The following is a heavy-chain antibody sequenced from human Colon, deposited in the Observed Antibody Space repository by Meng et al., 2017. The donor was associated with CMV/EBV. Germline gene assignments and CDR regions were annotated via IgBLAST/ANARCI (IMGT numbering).Heavy chain of an antibody. CDR3: ARDPLRWGAGDYHYYGMDV. Sequence: GQLVQSGTEGKKPGASVKVSCKGSGYTFTSTGIAWMRQAPGQGLEWMGWISAYNGNTDYAQKFQGRVTMTTDASTSTAYMELGSLTSDDSAMYYCARDPLRWGAGDYHYYGMDVWGQGTMVTVSS. CDR1: GYTFTSTG. J-gene: IGHJ6*02. CDR2: ISAYNGNT. V-gene: IGHV1-18*01. D-gene: IGHD3-16*01.